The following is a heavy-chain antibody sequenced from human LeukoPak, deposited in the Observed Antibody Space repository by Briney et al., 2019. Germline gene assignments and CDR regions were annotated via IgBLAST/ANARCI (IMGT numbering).Heavy chain of an antibody. Sequence: TGGSLRLSCAASGFTFSSYSMNWVRQAPGKGLEWVSSISSSSSYIYYADSVKGRFTISGDNAKNSLYLQMNSLRAEDTAVYYCARAVPTEYYFDYWGQGTLVTVSS. V-gene: IGHV3-21*01. CDR1: GFTFSSYS. CDR3: ARAVPTEYYFDY. D-gene: IGHD4-17*01. CDR2: ISSSSSYI. J-gene: IGHJ4*02.